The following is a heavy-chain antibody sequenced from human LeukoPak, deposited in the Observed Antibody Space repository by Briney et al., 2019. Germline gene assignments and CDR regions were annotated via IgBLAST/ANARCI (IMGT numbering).Heavy chain of an antibody. Sequence: ASVKVSCKASGGTFSSYAISWVRQAPGQGLEWMGWMNPNSGNTGYAQKFQGRVTMTRNTSISTAYMELSSLRSEDTAVYYCARGGRWLQFCDYWGQGTLVTVSS. CDR3: ARGGRWLQFCDY. D-gene: IGHD5-24*01. J-gene: IGHJ4*02. CDR1: GGTFSSYA. V-gene: IGHV1-8*02. CDR2: MNPNSGNT.